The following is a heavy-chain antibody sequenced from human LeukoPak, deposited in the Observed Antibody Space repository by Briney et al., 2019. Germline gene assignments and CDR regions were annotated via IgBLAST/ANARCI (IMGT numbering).Heavy chain of an antibody. CDR2: ISGSGGST. CDR3: AKNSFGHYYYYYMDV. D-gene: IGHD3-16*01. V-gene: IGHV3-23*01. Sequence: RGGSLRLSCAASGFTFSSYVMSWVRQAPGKGLEWVSAISGSGGSTYYADSVKGRFTISRDNSKNTLYLQMNCLRAEDTAVYYCAKNSFGHYYYYYMDVWGKGTTVTVSS. J-gene: IGHJ6*03. CDR1: GFTFSSYV.